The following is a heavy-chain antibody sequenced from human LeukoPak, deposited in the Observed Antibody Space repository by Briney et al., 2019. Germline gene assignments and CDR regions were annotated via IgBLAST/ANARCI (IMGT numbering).Heavy chain of an antibody. J-gene: IGHJ6*02. CDR3: ARPLDGYYYYGMDV. CDR1: GSTFSSYW. V-gene: IGHV3-7*01. D-gene: IGHD1-1*01. Sequence: SGGSLRLSCAASGSTFSSYWMSWVRQAPGKGLEWVANIKQDGSEKYYVDSVKGRFTISRDNAKNSLYLQTNSLRAEDTAVYYCARPLDGYYYYGMDVWGQGTTVTVSS. CDR2: IKQDGSEK.